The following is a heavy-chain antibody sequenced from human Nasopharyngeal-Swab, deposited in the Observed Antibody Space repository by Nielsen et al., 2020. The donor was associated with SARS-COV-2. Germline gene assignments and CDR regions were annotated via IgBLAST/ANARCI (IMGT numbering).Heavy chain of an antibody. Sequence: GESLKISCAASGFTFSSYSMNWVRQAPWKGLEWVSSISSSSYIYYADSVKGRFTISRDNAKNSLYLQMNSLRAEDTAVYYCARHLPLRFLEWLFPDYFDYWGQGTLVTVSS. D-gene: IGHD3-3*01. V-gene: IGHV3-21*01. J-gene: IGHJ4*02. CDR1: GFTFSSYS. CDR2: ISSSSYI. CDR3: ARHLPLRFLEWLFPDYFDY.